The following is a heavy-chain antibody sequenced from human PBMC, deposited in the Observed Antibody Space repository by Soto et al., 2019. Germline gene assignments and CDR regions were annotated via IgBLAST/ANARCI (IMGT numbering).Heavy chain of an antibody. CDR2: INHSGST. D-gene: IGHD6-19*01. J-gene: IGHJ6*02. Sequence: SETLSLTCAVYGGSFSGYYWSWIRQPPGKGLEWIGEINHSGSTNYNPSLKSRVTISVDTSKNQFSLKLSSVTAADTAVYYCARRKLAPAVYSSGWWEDYYYGMDVWGQGTTVTVSS. CDR1: GGSFSGYY. V-gene: IGHV4-34*01. CDR3: ARRKLAPAVYSSGWWEDYYYGMDV.